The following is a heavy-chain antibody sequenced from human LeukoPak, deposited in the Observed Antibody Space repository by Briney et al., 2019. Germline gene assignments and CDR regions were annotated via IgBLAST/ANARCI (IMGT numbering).Heavy chain of an antibody. CDR1: GFTFSSYE. CDR3: YGSGSYFLPDY. V-gene: IGHV3-48*03. D-gene: IGHD3-10*01. CDR2: ISSGSTI. J-gene: IGHJ4*02. Sequence: GGSLRLSCAASGFTFSSYEMNWVRQAPGKGLEWVSYISSGSTIYYADSVKGRFTISRDNAKNSLYLQMNSLRAEDTAVYYCYGSGSYFLPDYWGQGTLVTVSS.